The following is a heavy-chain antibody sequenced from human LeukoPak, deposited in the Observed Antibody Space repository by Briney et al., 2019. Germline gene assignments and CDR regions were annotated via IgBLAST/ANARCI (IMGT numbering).Heavy chain of an antibody. V-gene: IGHV1-69*06. CDR3: ARELWGLMVYATQYYFDY. CDR2: IIPIFGTA. Sequence: SVKVSCKASGGTFSSYAISWVRQAPGQGLEWMGRIIPIFGTANYAQKFQGRVTITADKSTSTAYMELGSLRSEDTAVYYCARELWGLMVYATQYYFDYWGQGTLVTVSS. J-gene: IGHJ4*02. CDR1: GGTFSSYA. D-gene: IGHD2-8*01.